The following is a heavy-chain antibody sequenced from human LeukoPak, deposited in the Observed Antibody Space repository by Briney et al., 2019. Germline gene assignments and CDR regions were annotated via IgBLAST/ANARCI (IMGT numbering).Heavy chain of an antibody. J-gene: IGHJ6*02. CDR1: GYTFTGYY. CDR3: ARDRYYDSSGYLVPDYYFYTMDV. Sequence: GASMKVSCKASGYTFTGYYMHWVRQAPGQGLEWMGWINPNSGGTNHAQKFQGRVTMTRDTSISTAYMELSRLRSDDTAVYYCARDRYYDSSGYLVPDYYFYTMDVWGQGTTGTVSS. D-gene: IGHD3-22*01. V-gene: IGHV1-2*02. CDR2: INPNSGGT.